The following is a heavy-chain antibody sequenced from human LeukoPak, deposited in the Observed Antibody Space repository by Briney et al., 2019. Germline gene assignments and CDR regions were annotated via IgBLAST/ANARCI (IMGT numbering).Heavy chain of an antibody. CDR1: GFSFRSYW. V-gene: IGHV3-74*01. Sequence: GGSLRLSCAASGFSFRSYWMHWVRQLPGKGLVWVSRISSDGNTTGYADSVKGRFTISRDNAKHTLFLQMNSLRAEDTAVYYCVRSGYYFDSSGYYMADYWGQGTLVTVSS. J-gene: IGHJ4*02. CDR3: VRSGYYFDSSGYYMADY. CDR2: ISSDGNTT. D-gene: IGHD3-22*01.